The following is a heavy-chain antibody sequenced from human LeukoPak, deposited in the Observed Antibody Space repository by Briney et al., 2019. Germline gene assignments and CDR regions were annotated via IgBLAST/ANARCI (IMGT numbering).Heavy chain of an antibody. Sequence: GGSLRLSCVASGFTFSNDGMQWVRQAPGKRLEWVAVVSSDGRVQFYTDSVKGRFTISRDNAKNSLYLQMNSLRAEDTAVYYCARRGPDGSNYYYYGMDVWGQGTTVTVSS. CDR1: GFTFSNDG. CDR3: ARRGPDGSNYYYYGMDV. CDR2: VSSDGRVQ. D-gene: IGHD1-26*01. J-gene: IGHJ6*02. V-gene: IGHV3-30*03.